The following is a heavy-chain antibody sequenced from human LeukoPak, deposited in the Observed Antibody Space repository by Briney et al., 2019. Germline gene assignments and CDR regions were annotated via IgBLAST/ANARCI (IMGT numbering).Heavy chain of an antibody. CDR1: GDSVSSYY. J-gene: IGHJ4*02. CDR3: ARARPDTAMAVDY. D-gene: IGHD5-18*01. Sequence: SETLSLTCSVSGDSVSSYYWTWIRQPAGKGLEWIGYIYNSGSTKYNPSLKSRVTVSVDTSKNQFSLKLSSVTAADTAVYYCARARPDTAMAVDYWGQGTLVTVSS. V-gene: IGHV4-59*02. CDR2: IYNSGST.